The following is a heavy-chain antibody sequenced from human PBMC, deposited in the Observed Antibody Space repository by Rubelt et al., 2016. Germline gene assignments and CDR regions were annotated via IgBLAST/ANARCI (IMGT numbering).Heavy chain of an antibody. CDR3: ARSASIAGD. CDR2: IKLYNGNT. Sequence: QVQLGQPEAEVKKPGASVKVSCKASGYTFTYCSLHWLQQAPGPGLERMRWIKLYNGNTNYAKKFQGRVTFTRDMSLRTAYIELSSLRSEDSAVYYWARSASIAGDWGQGTLVTVSS. CDR1: GYTFTYCS. V-gene: IGHV1-68*02. D-gene: IGHD6-6*01. J-gene: IGHJ4*02.